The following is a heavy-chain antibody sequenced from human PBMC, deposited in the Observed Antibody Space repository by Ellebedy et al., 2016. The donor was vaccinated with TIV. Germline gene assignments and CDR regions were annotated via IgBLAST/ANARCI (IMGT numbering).Heavy chain of an antibody. CDR1: GFTFSSYA. Sequence: PGGSLRLSCAASGFTFSSYAMHWVRQAPGKGLEWVSSISSSSSYIYYAASVKGRFTISRDNSKNTLYLQMNSLRVEDTAVYYCASRPNGDYHFLDYWGQGTLVTVSS. CDR2: ISSSSSYI. J-gene: IGHJ4*02. CDR3: ASRPNGDYHFLDY. V-gene: IGHV3-21*01. D-gene: IGHD4-17*01.